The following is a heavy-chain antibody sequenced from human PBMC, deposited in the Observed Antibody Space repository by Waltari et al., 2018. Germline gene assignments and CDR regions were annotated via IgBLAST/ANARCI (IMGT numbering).Heavy chain of an antibody. Sequence: QVQLQESGPGLVKPSETLSLTCTVSGGSISSYYWSWIRQPPGKGREWIGYIYYSGSTNYNPSLKSRVTISVDTSKNQFSLKLSSVTAADTAVYYCAREAVVVPAAPNYYYYYMDVWGKGTTVTVSS. D-gene: IGHD2-2*01. CDR2: IYYSGST. J-gene: IGHJ6*03. CDR3: AREAVVVPAAPNYYYYYMDV. CDR1: GGSISSYY. V-gene: IGHV4-59*01.